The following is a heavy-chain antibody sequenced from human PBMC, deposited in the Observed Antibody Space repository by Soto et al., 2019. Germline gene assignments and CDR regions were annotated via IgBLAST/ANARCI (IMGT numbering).Heavy chain of an antibody. CDR2: ILHDGSV. J-gene: IGHJ5*02. D-gene: IGHD6-13*01. CDR1: GDSITSTNW. Sequence: QVQLQESGPGLVKPSETLSLTCAVSGDSITSTNWWHWVRQSTGKGLEWIGEILHDGSVTYNPSLKSRVPISVDRSKNQFSLNLSSVTAADTAVYYWGRVRQYCSKTSCYLAPWGQGILVTVSS. V-gene: IGHV4-4*02. CDR3: GRVRQYCSKTSCYLAP.